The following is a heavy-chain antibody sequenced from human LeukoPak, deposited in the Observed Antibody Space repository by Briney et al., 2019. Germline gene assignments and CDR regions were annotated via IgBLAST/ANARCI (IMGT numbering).Heavy chain of an antibody. CDR3: ARSYYYDSSGFDY. V-gene: IGHV4-59*01. CDR2: IYHSGST. D-gene: IGHD3-22*01. J-gene: IGHJ4*02. Sequence: SETLSLTCTVSGGSTSSYYWSWIRHPPGKGLEWIGYIYHSGSTKYNPSLKSRVTISVDTSKNQFSLKLSSVTAADTAVYYCARSYYYDSSGFDYWGQGTLVTVSS. CDR1: GGSTSSYY.